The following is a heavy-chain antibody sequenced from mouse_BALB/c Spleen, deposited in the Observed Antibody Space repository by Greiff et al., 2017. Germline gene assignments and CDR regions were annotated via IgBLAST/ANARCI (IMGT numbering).Heavy chain of an antibody. Sequence: QVQLKESGPGLVAPSQSLSITCTVSGFSLTGYGVNWVRQPPGKGLEWLGMIWGDGSTDYNSALKSRLSISKDNSKSQVFLKMNSLQTDDTARYYCARVQLGPLYAMDYWGQGTSVTVSS. CDR3: ARVQLGPLYAMDY. CDR1: GFSLTGYG. D-gene: IGHD3-1*01. CDR2: IWGDGST. J-gene: IGHJ4*01. V-gene: IGHV2-6-7*01.